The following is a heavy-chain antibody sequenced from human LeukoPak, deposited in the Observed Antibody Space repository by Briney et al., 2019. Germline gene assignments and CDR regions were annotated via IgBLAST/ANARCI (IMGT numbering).Heavy chain of an antibody. D-gene: IGHD4-23*01. Sequence: SETLSLTCTVSGGSINSYYWSWLRQPAERGLEWTGRIYASGSTTYNPSLRSRVAISMDTSKNQFSLRLTSVTAADTAVYYCTRDSGTTGVVKFDPWGQGILVTVSS. V-gene: IGHV4-4*07. CDR3: TRDSGTTGVVKFDP. J-gene: IGHJ5*02. CDR1: GGSINSYY. CDR2: IYASGST.